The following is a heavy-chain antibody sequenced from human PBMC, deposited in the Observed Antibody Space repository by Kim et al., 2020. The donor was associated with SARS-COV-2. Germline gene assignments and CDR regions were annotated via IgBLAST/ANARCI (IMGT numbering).Heavy chain of an antibody. CDR3: AKEISEQQLVLGMDV. CDR1: GFTFSSYG. CDR2: ITYDGSNK. Sequence: GGSLRLSCAASGFTFSSYGMHWVRQAPGKGLEWVAVITYDGSNKYYADSVKGRFTISRDKSKNTLYLQINSLRAEDTAVYYCAKEISEQQLVLGMDVWGQGTTVTVSS. V-gene: IGHV3-30*18. D-gene: IGHD6-13*01. J-gene: IGHJ6*02.